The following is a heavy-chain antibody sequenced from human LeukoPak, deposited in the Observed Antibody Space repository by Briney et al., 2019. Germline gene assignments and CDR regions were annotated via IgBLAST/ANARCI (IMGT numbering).Heavy chain of an antibody. J-gene: IGHJ4*02. CDR3: ARDYGSGSYYNGIDY. CDR2: INWSGDTT. Sequence: PGGPLRLSCVASGFTFEGYGMSWVRQAPGKGLEWVSYINWSGDTTYYADSVKGRSTISRDNAMSSLYLQMNSLRAEDTALYYSARDYGSGSYYNGIDYWGQGTLVSVSS. V-gene: IGHV3-20*04. D-gene: IGHD3-10*01. CDR1: GFTFEGYG.